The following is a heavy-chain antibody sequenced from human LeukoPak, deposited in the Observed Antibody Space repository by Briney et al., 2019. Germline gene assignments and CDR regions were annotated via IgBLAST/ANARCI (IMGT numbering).Heavy chain of an antibody. V-gene: IGHV1-46*01. J-gene: IGHJ3*02. CDR1: GYSFTTFY. Sequence: GASVKVSCKASGYSFTTFYMHWVRQAPGQGLEWIGIINPSGGTTSQAQKFQGRVTMTRDTSTSTVYMELSSLRSEDTAVYYCASLATIGSDSFDIWGQGTMVTVSS. CDR3: ASLATIGSDSFDI. CDR2: INPSGGTT. D-gene: IGHD2-2*03.